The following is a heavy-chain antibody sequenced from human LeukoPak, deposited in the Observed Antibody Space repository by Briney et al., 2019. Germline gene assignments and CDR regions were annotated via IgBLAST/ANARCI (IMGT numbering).Heavy chain of an antibody. CDR2: TFPIFGTT. CDR3: AKLHDYSGY. J-gene: IGHJ4*02. D-gene: IGHD4-11*01. CDR1: GGTFTSYA. Sequence: SVTVSCKAAGGTFTSYAISRVRQAHGQGLEWMGRTFPIFGTTYYAQKFQGRVTITTDESTSTASMELRRLSPNATAVYDCAKLHDYSGYWGQGTLVTVSS. V-gene: IGHV1-69*05.